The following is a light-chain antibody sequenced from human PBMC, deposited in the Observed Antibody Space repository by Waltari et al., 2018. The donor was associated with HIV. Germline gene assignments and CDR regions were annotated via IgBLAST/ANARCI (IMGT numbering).Light chain of an antibody. J-gene: IGKJ2*03. CDR3: QQNAGSPPYS. CDR1: QSVSSSY. Sequence: EIVLTQSPGTLSLSPGERATLSCRASQSVSSSYLAWYQQKPGQAPRLLMYGASSRATGIPDRFSGSGSGTDFTLTISRLEPEDCAVYYCQQNAGSPPYSFGQGTKLESK. V-gene: IGKV3-20*01. CDR2: GAS.